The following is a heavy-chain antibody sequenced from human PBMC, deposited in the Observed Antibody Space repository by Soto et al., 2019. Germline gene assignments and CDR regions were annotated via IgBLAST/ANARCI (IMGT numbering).Heavy chain of an antibody. D-gene: IGHD5-12*01. J-gene: IGHJ4*02. CDR3: ARDLVPGYTGYSDY. Sequence: QVQLVQSGAEVKKPGASVKVSCKTSGYTFSNYGINWVRLAPGQGLEWMEWISAYNGNTNSAQKFQDRVTLTADTSTSTAYMELRSLRSDDTALYYCARDLVPGYTGYSDYWGQGTLVTVSS. CDR2: ISAYNGNT. CDR1: GYTFSNYG. V-gene: IGHV1-18*01.